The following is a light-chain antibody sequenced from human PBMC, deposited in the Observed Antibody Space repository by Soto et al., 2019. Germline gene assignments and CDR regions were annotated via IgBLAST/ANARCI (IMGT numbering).Light chain of an antibody. Sequence: QSALTQPPSASGSPGQSVTISCTGTSSDVGGYNYVSWYQQHPGKAPKLMSYEVSKRPSGVADRFSGSKSGNTASLTVSGLQAEDEADYYCSSYAGSNNLVFGGGTTLTVL. CDR1: SSDVGGYNY. V-gene: IGLV2-8*01. CDR3: SSYAGSNNLV. J-gene: IGLJ2*01. CDR2: EVS.